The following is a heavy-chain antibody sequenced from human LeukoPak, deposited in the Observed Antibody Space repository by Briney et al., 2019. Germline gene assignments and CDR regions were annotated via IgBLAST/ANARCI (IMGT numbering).Heavy chain of an antibody. V-gene: IGHV1-8*02. CDR1: GYTFTSYG. D-gene: IGHD3-10*01. Sequence: GASVKVSCKASGYTFTSYGISWVRQAPGQGLEWMGWMNPNSGNTGYAQKFQGRVTMTRNTSISTAYMELSSLRSEDTAVYYCARAVVSGYFDYWGQGTLVTVSS. CDR2: MNPNSGNT. CDR3: ARAVVSGYFDY. J-gene: IGHJ4*02.